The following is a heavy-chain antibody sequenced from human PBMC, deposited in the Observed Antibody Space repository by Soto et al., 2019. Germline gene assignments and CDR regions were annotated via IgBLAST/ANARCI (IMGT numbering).Heavy chain of an antibody. V-gene: IGHV3-30-3*01. J-gene: IGHJ4*02. D-gene: IGHD2-21*01. Sequence: GGSLRLSCAASGFTFSSYAMHWVRQAPGKGLEWVAVISYDGSNKYYADSVKGRFTISRDNSKNTLYLQMNSLRAEDTAVYYCARDVGGVVAHLSYYFDYWGQGTLVTVSS. CDR2: ISYDGSNK. CDR1: GFTFSSYA. CDR3: ARDVGGVVAHLSYYFDY.